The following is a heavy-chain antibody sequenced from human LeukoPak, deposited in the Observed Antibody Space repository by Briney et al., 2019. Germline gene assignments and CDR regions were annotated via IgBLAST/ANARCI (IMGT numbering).Heavy chain of an antibody. Sequence: ASVKVSCKASGYTFTNSYIHWVRQAPGQVLEWMGLINPDGGNTNYAQNFQGRVTMTEDTSTDTAYMELSSLRSEDTAVYYCATDYYYDSSGSYYTIDYWGQGTLVTVSS. V-gene: IGHV1-46*01. CDR2: INPDGGNT. CDR1: GYTFTNSY. D-gene: IGHD3-22*01. J-gene: IGHJ4*02. CDR3: ATDYYYDSSGSYYTIDY.